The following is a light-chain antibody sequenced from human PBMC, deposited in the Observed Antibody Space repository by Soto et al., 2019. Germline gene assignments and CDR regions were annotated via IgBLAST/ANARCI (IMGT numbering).Light chain of an antibody. V-gene: IGLV2-11*01. J-gene: IGLJ2*01. CDR2: DVS. Sequence: QSVLTQPRSVSGSPGQSVTISFTGTSSDVGGYNYVSWYQQHPGKAPKLMIYDVSKRPSWVPDRFSGSKSGNTASLTISGLQAEDEADYYCCSYAGSYTLVFGGGTKVTVL. CDR1: SSDVGGYNY. CDR3: CSYAGSYTLV.